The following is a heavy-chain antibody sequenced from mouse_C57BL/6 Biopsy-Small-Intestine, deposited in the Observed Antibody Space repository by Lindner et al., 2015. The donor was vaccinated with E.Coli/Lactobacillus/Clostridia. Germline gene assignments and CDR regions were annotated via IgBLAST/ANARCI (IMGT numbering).Heavy chain of an antibody. CDR2: IYPYNGLS. CDR3: ALYDYDEGVDY. D-gene: IGHD2-4*01. J-gene: IGHJ2*01. CDR1: GYSFTGYY. V-gene: IGHV1-31*01. Sequence: VQLQESGPELVKPGTSVKISCKASGYSFTGYYLLWVKQSHGNILDWIGFIYPYNGLSSYNQKFKGKATLTVDKSSSTAYMELRSLTSEDSAVYYCALYDYDEGVDYWGQGTTLTVSS.